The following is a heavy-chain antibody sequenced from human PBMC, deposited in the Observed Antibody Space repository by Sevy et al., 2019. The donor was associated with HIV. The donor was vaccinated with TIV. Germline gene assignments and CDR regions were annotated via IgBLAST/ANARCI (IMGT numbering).Heavy chain of an antibody. D-gene: IGHD5-12*01. CDR3: ITDPAYRGYDEEVINYYFYGMDV. J-gene: IGHJ6*02. CDR1: GFTFSSAW. V-gene: IGHV3-15*01. Sequence: GGSLRLSCTASGFTFSSAWMSWVRQAPGKGLEWVGRIKSEFDGGAIDYAAPVKGGFTISREDSKNTVYLQMNSLKTEDTADYYCITDPAYRGYDEEVINYYFYGMDVWGQGTTVTVSS. CDR2: IKSEFDGGAI.